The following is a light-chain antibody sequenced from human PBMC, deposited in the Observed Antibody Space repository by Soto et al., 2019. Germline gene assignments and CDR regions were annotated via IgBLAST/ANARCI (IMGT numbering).Light chain of an antibody. J-gene: IGLJ2*01. CDR3: CSYAGSSSVV. V-gene: IGLV2-11*01. Sequence: QSVLTQPRSVSGSPGQSVTISCTGTSSDVGGYNYVSWYQQHPGKAPKLMIYDVSKRPSGVPDRFSGSKSGNTASLTISGLQAEDDADYYCCSYAGSSSVVFGGGTKVTVL. CDR1: SSDVGGYNY. CDR2: DVS.